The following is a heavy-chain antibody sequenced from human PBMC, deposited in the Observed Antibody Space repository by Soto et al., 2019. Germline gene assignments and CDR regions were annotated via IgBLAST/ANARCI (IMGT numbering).Heavy chain of an antibody. V-gene: IGHV3-49*03. CDR1: GFTFGDYA. CDR3: TREWRVGGATIDAFDI. D-gene: IGHD1-26*01. Sequence: GGSLRLSCTASGFTFGDYAMSWFRQAPGKGLEWVGFIRSKAYGETTEYAAYVKGRFTISRDDSKSIAYLQMNSLKTEDTAVYYCTREWRVGGATIDAFDIWGQGTMVTVSS. CDR2: IRSKAYGETT. J-gene: IGHJ3*02.